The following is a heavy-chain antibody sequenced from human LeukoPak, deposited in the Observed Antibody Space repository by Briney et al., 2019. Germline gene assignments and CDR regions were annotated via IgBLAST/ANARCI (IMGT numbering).Heavy chain of an antibody. D-gene: IGHD1/OR15-1a*01. Sequence: SETLSLTCTVSGASINTYYWSWIRQPAGKGLEWIGRIYADVATNYNSSLKSRVTMSVDTSKNQFSLKLDSLTAAETAVYYCAKVGNNYVFDPWGEGTLVTVSS. CDR3: AKVGNNYVFDP. CDR2: IYADVAT. J-gene: IGHJ5*02. CDR1: GASINTYY. V-gene: IGHV4-4*07.